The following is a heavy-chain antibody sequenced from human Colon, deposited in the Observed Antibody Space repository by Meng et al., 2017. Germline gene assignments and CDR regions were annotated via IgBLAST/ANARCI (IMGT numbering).Heavy chain of an antibody. CDR2: ISYDGSNK. Sequence: GESLKISCAASGFTFSSYAMHWVRQAPGKGLEWVALISYDGSNKKFADSVKGRFTISRDDSKNTMYLQMNSLRADDTAVYYCARVMRRQQRADDAFDIWGQGTMVTVSS. CDR3: ARVMRRQQRADDAFDI. D-gene: IGHD6-13*01. J-gene: IGHJ3*02. CDR1: GFTFSSYA. V-gene: IGHV3-30*03.